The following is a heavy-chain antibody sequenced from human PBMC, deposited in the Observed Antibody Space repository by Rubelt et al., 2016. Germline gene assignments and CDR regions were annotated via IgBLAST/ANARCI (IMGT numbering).Heavy chain of an antibody. CDR1: GFTFDDYA. CDR3: ASGEIAVADYDAFDI. Sequence: GRSLRLSCADSGFTFDDYAMHWVRQAPGKGLEWVSGISWNSGRIGYADSVKGRFTISRDNAKNSLYLQMNSLRAEDTAVYYCASGEIAVADYDAFDIWGQGTMVTVSS. CDR2: ISWNSGRI. J-gene: IGHJ3*02. D-gene: IGHD6-19*01. V-gene: IGHV3-9*01.